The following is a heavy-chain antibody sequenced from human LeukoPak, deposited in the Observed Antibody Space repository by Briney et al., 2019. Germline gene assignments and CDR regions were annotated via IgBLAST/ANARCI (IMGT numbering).Heavy chain of an antibody. CDR3: ARDLVTVTKGFDI. J-gene: IGHJ3*02. Sequence: SETLSLTCAVSDDSFSSHYWTWIRQPPGKGLEWIGYISYIGGTNYNPSLKSRVTISIDTSRNQFSLRLSSVTAADTAVYYCARDLVTVTKGFDIWGQGTMVSVSS. CDR1: DDSFSSHY. V-gene: IGHV4-59*11. CDR2: ISYIGGT. D-gene: IGHD4-17*01.